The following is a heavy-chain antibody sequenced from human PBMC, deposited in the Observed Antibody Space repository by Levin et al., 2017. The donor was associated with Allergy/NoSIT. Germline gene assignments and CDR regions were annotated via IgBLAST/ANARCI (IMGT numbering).Heavy chain of an antibody. V-gene: IGHV3-23*01. CDR2: ISGGGGTT. CDR3: ARQRRSTSRDFDY. J-gene: IGHJ4*02. CDR1: GFTFTNYG. Sequence: PGESLKISCVASGFTFTNYGMNWVRQAPGKGLNWVSVISGGGGTTYYADSVKGRFTISRDNSKNTLFLQMNSLRVDDTAIYYCARQRRSTSRDFDYWGQGTLVTVSS.